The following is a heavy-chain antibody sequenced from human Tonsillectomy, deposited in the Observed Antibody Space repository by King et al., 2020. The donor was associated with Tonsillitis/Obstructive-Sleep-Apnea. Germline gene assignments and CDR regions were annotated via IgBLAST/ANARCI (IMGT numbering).Heavy chain of an antibody. V-gene: IGHV3-23*04. CDR2: ISGSGRRT. Sequence: VQLVQSGGGLVQPGGSLKLSCAASGFTFSSYAMSWVRQAPGKGLEWVSAISGSGRRTYYADSVKGRFTISRDNTKNTLDLQMNSLRAEDTAVYYCAKEGYSSGWGYFDYWGQGTLVTVSS. CDR1: GFTFSSYA. J-gene: IGHJ4*02. CDR3: AKEGYSSGWGYFDY. D-gene: IGHD6-19*01.